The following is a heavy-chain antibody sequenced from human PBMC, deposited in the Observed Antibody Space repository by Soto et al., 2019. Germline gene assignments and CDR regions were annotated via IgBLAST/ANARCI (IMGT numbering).Heavy chain of an antibody. CDR2: IYIYNSGTT. CDR1: GGSVSGYY. CDR3: ARGPGSYNWFDS. Sequence: SETLSLTCTVSGGSVSGYYWSWIRQPAGKGLEWIGRIYIYNSGTTTYNPSLKSRVTMSGDMSMNQFSLKLSSVTAADTAVYFCARGPGSYNWFDSWGQGTLVTVSS. V-gene: IGHV4-4*07. J-gene: IGHJ5*01. D-gene: IGHD3-10*01.